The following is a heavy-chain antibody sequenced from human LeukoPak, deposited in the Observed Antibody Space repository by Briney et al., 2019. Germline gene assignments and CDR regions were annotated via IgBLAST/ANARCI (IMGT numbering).Heavy chain of an antibody. V-gene: IGHV1-2*02. CDR1: GYTFTAYY. J-gene: IGHJ4*02. Sequence: ASVRVSCKASGYTFTAYYMHWVRQAPGQGLEWMGWINPNSGGTNYAQKFQGRVTMTRDTSISTAYMELSRLRSDDTAVYYCARDRVVVPAAFDYWGQGTLVTVSS. D-gene: IGHD2-2*01. CDR3: ARDRVVVPAAFDY. CDR2: INPNSGGT.